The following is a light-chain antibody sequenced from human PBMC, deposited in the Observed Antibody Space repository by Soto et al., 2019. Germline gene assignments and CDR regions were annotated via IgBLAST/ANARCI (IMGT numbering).Light chain of an antibody. J-gene: IGLJ2*01. V-gene: IGLV1-47*01. CDR3: AAWDDSLTVVA. CDR1: SSNIGSNY. CDR2: RSN. Sequence: QPVLTQSPSASGTPGQRVTISCSGSSSNIGSNYVYWYQQLPGTAPKLLIYRSNQRPSGVPDRFSGSKSGTSASLAISGLRSEDEADYYCAAWDDSLTVVAFGGGTKLTVL.